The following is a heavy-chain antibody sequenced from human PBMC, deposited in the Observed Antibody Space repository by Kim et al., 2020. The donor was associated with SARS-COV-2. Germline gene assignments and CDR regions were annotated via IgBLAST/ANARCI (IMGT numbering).Heavy chain of an antibody. CDR3: ARHQQTLVHYPYYSGVDL. CDR2: ILPFMDAS. Sequence: SVKVSCKATGGTFSNYAISWVRQAPGQGLEWIGGILPFMDASNYAQKFQGRVAITADESTRTAHMELSRLRSDDTAMYYCARHQQTLVHYPYYSGVDLW. CDR1: GGTFSNYA. J-gene: IGHJ2*01. V-gene: IGHV1-69*13. D-gene: IGHD2-21*01.